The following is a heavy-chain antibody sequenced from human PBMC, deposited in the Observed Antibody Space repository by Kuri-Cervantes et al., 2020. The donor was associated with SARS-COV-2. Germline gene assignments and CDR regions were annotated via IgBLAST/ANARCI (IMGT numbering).Heavy chain of an antibody. CDR2: IRYDGSNK. CDR3: AKDRKQIAAAGLDY. D-gene: IGHD6-13*01. V-gene: IGHV3-30*02. J-gene: IGHJ4*02. CDR1: GFTFSSYG. Sequence: LSLTCAASGFTFSSYGMHWVRQAPGKGLEWVAFIRYDGSNKYYTDSVKGRFTISRDNSKNTLYLQMNSLRAEDTAVYYCAKDRKQIAAAGLDYWGQGTLVTVSS.